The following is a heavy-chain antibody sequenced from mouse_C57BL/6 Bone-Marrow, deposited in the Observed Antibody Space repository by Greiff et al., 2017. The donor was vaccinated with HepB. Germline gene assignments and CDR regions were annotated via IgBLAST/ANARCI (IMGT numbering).Heavy chain of an antibody. CDR1: GYAFSSYW. CDR2: IYPGDGDT. D-gene: IGHD2-1*01. V-gene: IGHV1-80*01. CDR3: ARYIGNYFYAMDY. J-gene: IGHJ4*01. Sequence: VNVVDSGAELVKPGASVKISCKASGYAFSSYWMNWVKQRPGKGLEWIGQIYPGDGDTNYNGKFKGKATLTADKSSSTAYMQLSSLTSEDSAVYFCARYIGNYFYAMDYWGQGTSVTVSS.